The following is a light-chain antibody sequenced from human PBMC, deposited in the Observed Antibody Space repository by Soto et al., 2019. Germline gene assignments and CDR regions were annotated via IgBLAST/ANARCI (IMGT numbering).Light chain of an antibody. CDR2: GAS. Sequence: ETVLTQSPGTLSLSPGERAILSCRASQSVSSSYLAWYQQKPGQAPRLLIYGASTRATGIPDRFSGGGSGTDFTLTISRLEPEDFATYYCQQSYSTPLTFGGGTKVEIK. CDR3: QQSYSTPLT. CDR1: QSVSSSY. J-gene: IGKJ4*01. V-gene: IGKV3-20*01.